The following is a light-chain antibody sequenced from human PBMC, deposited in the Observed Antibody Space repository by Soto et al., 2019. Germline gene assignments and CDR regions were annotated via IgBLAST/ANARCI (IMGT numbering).Light chain of an antibody. V-gene: IGKV3-11*01. Sequence: ETVLTQSPPTLSLSPGEGATLSCRASQSVSKYLAWYRQKPGQAPRLLIYDASTRATGIPARFSGSGSGTDFTLTISSLEPEDFAVYYCQQRSNWPPSFGGGTKVEIK. J-gene: IGKJ4*01. CDR2: DAS. CDR1: QSVSKY. CDR3: QQRSNWPPS.